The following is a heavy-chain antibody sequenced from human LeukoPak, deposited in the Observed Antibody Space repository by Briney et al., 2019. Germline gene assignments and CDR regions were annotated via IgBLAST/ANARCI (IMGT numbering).Heavy chain of an antibody. CDR1: GFTFSSYG. J-gene: IGHJ4*02. V-gene: IGHV3-30*18. Sequence: GGSLRLSCAASGFTFSSYGMHWVRQAPGKGLEWVAVISYDGSNKYYADSLKGRFTISRDNSKNTLYLQMNSLRAEDTAVYYCAKSEWELLLAASVDYWGQGTLVTVSS. D-gene: IGHD1-26*01. CDR2: ISYDGSNK. CDR3: AKSEWELLLAASVDY.